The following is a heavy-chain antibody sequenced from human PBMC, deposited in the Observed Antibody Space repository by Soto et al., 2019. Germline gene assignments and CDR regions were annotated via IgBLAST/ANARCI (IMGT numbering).Heavy chain of an antibody. CDR1: GLSLRTTGVG. D-gene: IGHD2-21*02. Sequence: QVTLKESGPTLVKPTQTLTLTCTVFGLSLRTTGVGVGWVRQPPGKALEWLALLYWDDDQRSSPSLRSRLTSGXDXAXKXVVLTMTNMDTVDTATYYCVQRRGGGYCLEIYSSHAYNGLDVWGQGTTVTVSS. CDR2: LYWDDDQ. J-gene: IGHJ6*02. CDR3: VQRRGGGYCLEIYSSHAYNGLDV. V-gene: IGHV2-5*02.